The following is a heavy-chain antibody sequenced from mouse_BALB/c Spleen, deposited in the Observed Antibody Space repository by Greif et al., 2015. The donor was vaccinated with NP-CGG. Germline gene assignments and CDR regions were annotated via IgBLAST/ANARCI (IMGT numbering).Heavy chain of an antibody. CDR3: ARHRDYGSSYVHYFDY. V-gene: IGHV5-12-1*01. CDR1: GFAFSSYD. CDR2: ISSGGGST. D-gene: IGHD1-1*01. J-gene: IGHJ2*01. Sequence: EVNVVESGGGLVKPGGSLKLSCAASGFAFSSYDMSWVRQTPEKRLEWVAYISSGGGSTYYPDTVKGRFTISRDNAKNTLYLQMSSLKSEDTAMYYCARHRDYGSSYVHYFDYWGQGTTLTVSS.